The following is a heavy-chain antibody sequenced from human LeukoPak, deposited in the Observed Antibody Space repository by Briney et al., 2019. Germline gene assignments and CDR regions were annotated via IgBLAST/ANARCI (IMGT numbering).Heavy chain of an antibody. D-gene: IGHD3-3*01. J-gene: IGHJ5*02. V-gene: IGHV4-39*07. Sequence: SETLSLTCTVSGDSISSSNYYWTWIRQPPGKGLEWIASMYYGVSTYYNASLKSRVTISIDTSKNQFSLKLSSVTAADTAVYYCATYYDFWSAYFDPWGQGTLVTVSS. CDR2: MYYGVST. CDR3: ATYYDFWSAYFDP. CDR1: GDSISSSNYY.